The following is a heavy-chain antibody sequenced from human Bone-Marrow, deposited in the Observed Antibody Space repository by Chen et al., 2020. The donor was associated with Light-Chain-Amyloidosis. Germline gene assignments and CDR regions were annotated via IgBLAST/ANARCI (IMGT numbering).Heavy chain of an antibody. D-gene: IGHD5-12*01. CDR2: IYPDDSDA. V-gene: IGHV5-51*01. CDR3: ARRRDGYIFDY. J-gene: IGHJ4*02. CDR1: GYTFPNYW. Sequence: EVQLEQSGPEVKKPGESLKISCKGSGYTFPNYWIGWVRQMRGKGLDWMGVIYPDDSDARYSPSFEGQVTISADKSITTAYLQWRSLKASDTAMYYCARRRDGYIFDYWGQGTLVTVSS.